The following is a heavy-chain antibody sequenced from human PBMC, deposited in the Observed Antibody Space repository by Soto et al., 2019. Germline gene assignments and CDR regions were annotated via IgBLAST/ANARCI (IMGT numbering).Heavy chain of an antibody. V-gene: IGHV3-23*01. J-gene: IGHJ5*02. Sequence: EVQLLESGGGLVQPGGSLSLSCAASGFTVSSYAMSWVRQAPGKGLEWVSAISGSGGSTYYADSVKGRFTISRDNSKNTLYLQMNSLRAEDTAVYYCAKDGGQWLVKISGFDPWGQGTLVTVSS. CDR2: ISGSGGST. CDR1: GFTVSSYA. D-gene: IGHD6-19*01. CDR3: AKDGGQWLVKISGFDP.